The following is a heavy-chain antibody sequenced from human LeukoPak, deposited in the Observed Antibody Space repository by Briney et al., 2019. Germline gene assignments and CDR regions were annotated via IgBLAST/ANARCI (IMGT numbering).Heavy chain of an antibody. J-gene: IGHJ4*02. V-gene: IGHV3-48*04. CDR2: ISSSSSTI. D-gene: IGHD2-15*01. CDR1: GFTFSSYS. Sequence: PGGSLRLSCAASGFTFSSYSMNWVRQAPGKGLEWVSYISSSSSTIYYADSVKGRFTVSRDNARNSLLLQMNSLRAEDTALYYCAREQDREASATIVGDYWGQGTLVTVSS. CDR3: AREQDREASATIVGDY.